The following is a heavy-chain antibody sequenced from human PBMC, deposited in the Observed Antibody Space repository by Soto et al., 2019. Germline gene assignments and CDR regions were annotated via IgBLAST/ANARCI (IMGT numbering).Heavy chain of an antibody. V-gene: IGHV4-59*08. CDR3: AASDSYYYMDV. J-gene: IGHJ6*03. CDR2: IYYSGST. CDR1: GGSISSYY. D-gene: IGHD2-21*01. Sequence: SETLSLTCTVSGGSISSYYWSWIRQPPVKGLEWIGYIYYSGSTNYNPSLKSRVTISVDTSKNQFSLKLSSVTAADTAVYYCAASDSYYYMDVWGKGTTVTVSS.